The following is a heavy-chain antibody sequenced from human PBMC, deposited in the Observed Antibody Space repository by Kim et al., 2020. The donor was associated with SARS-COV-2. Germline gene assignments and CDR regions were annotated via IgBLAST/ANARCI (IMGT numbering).Heavy chain of an antibody. J-gene: IGHJ5*02. V-gene: IGHV4-59*01. D-gene: IGHD3-22*01. CDR3: ARDLSSGYFGVIDP. CDR1: GGSISSYY. Sequence: SETLSLTCTVSGGSISSYYWSWIRQPPGKGLEWIGYIYYSGSTNYNPSLKSRVTISVDTSKNQFSLKLSSVTAADTAVYYCARDLSSGYFGVIDPWGQGTLVTVSS. CDR2: IYYSGST.